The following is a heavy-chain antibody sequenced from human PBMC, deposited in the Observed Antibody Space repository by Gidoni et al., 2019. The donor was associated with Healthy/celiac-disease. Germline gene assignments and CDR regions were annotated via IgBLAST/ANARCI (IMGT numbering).Heavy chain of an antibody. CDR1: GGSFSGYY. CDR3: ARGLPLWIHLGKGNYFDY. Sequence: QVQLQQWGAGLLKPSETLSLTCAVYGGSFSGYYWRWIRQPPGKGLEWIGEINHSGSTNYNPSLKSRVTISVDTSKNQFSLKLSSVTAADTAVYYCARGLPLWIHLGKGNYFDYWGQGTLVTVSS. CDR2: INHSGST. V-gene: IGHV4-34*01. D-gene: IGHD5-18*01. J-gene: IGHJ4*02.